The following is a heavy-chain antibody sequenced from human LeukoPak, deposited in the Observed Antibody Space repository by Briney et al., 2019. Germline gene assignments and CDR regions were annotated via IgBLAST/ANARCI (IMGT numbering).Heavy chain of an antibody. D-gene: IGHD6-6*01. CDR2: MNPNSGNT. J-gene: IGHJ6*04. Sequence: ASVKVSCKASGGTFSSYAISWVRQATGQGLEWMGWMNPNSGNTGYAQKFQGRVTMTRNTSISTAYMELSSLRSEDTAVYCCARGVYSSSCLDVWGKGTTVTVSS. CDR1: GGTFSSYA. CDR3: ARGVYSSSCLDV. V-gene: IGHV1-8*02.